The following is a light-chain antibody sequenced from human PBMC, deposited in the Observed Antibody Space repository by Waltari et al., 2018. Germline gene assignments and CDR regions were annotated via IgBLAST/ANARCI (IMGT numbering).Light chain of an antibody. Sequence: QSVLTQPPSVSAAPGQRVTISCSASSSNLGRSSVSWYQQVPGTAPKLLIYQDNKRPSGVSDRFSGSKSGTSASLAITRLQTGDEADYYCSAWDSSLSTVLFGGGTRLTV. CDR1: SSNLGRSS. V-gene: IGLV1-51*02. J-gene: IGLJ7*01. CDR3: SAWDSSLSTVL. CDR2: QDN.